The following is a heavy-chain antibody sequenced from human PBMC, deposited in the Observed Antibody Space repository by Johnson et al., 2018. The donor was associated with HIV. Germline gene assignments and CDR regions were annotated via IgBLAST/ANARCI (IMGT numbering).Heavy chain of an antibody. D-gene: IGHD3-22*01. Sequence: VQLVESGGGLVQPGRSLRLSCAASGFTFDDYAMHWVRQVPGKGLEWVSGISWNSGSIGYVDSVKGRFTISRDNAKNSLYLQMNSLKTEDTAVYYCRARIVLEGRVLPDAFDIWGQGTMVTVSS. V-gene: IGHV3-9*01. CDR3: RARIVLEGRVLPDAFDI. CDR1: GFTFDDYA. J-gene: IGHJ3*02. CDR2: ISWNSGSI.